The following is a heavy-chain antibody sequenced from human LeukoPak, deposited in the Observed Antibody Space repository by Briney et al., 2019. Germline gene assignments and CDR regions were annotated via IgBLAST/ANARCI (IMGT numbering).Heavy chain of an antibody. CDR2: ISHDGSKE. CDR1: GVTFSSHA. Sequence: GGALRLSREASGVTFSSHAMHWVRQTPGKGLEWVAVISHDGSKEYYRDSVEGRFTISRDKSTSTLYLQMNSLRREDTAVYYCARDRGYFLDTSTSWIHDYWGQGTLVIVSS. V-gene: IGHV3-30*04. CDR3: ARDRGYFLDTSTSWIHDY. D-gene: IGHD3-22*01. J-gene: IGHJ4*02.